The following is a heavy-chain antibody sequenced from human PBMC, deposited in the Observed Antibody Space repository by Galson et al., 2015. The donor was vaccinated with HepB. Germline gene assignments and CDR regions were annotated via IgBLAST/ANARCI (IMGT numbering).Heavy chain of an antibody. CDR3: ASMGGNSEPYFQH. V-gene: IGHV3-30-3*01. D-gene: IGHD4-23*01. Sequence: SLRLSCAASGFTFSRYAMHLVRQAPGKGLEWVAVISYDGSNKYYADSVKGRFTISRDNSKNTLYLQMNSLRAEDTAVYYCASMGGNSEPYFQHWGQGTLVTVSS. CDR1: GFTFSRYA. CDR2: ISYDGSNK. J-gene: IGHJ1*01.